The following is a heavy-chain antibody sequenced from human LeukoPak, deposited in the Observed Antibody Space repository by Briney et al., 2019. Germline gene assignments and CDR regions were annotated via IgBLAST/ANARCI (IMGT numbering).Heavy chain of an antibody. J-gene: IGHJ4*02. CDR3: AKVRGRWLQLRGFDY. D-gene: IGHD5-24*01. Sequence: GGSLRLSCAASGFPFRSYAMHWDRQAPGKGLEWVAVISFDGKYIDYADSVKGRLTISRDNAKNTVYLQMNSLRDEDTAVYYCAKVRGRWLQLRGFDYWGQGTLVTVSS. CDR2: ISFDGKYI. CDR1: GFPFRSYA. V-gene: IGHV3-30*18.